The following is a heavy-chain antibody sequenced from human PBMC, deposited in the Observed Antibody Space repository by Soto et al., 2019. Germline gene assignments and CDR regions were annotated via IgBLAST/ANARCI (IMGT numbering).Heavy chain of an antibody. J-gene: IGHJ4*02. CDR2: VHYSGST. Sequence: SETQSFTCSVSGGYIRNNSYCWSWIRQPPGKGPEWIATVHYSGSTYYTPSLKNRVTISADTSNNQFSLRLNSVTAADTAVYYCARQHYYDSSGYYTWNWGQGTLVTVSS. CDR3: ARQHYYDSSGYYTWN. V-gene: IGHV4-39*01. D-gene: IGHD3-22*01. CDR1: GGYIRNNSYC.